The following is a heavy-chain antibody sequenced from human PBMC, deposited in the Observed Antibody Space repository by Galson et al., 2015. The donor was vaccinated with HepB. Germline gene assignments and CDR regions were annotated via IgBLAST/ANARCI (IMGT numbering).Heavy chain of an antibody. V-gene: IGHV3-7*03. CDR1: GFTFSDYW. CDR3: ARSPVRSLGY. CDR2: INQDGSDK. J-gene: IGHJ4*02. Sequence: SLRLSCAVSGFTFSDYWMSWVRQAPGKGLEWVANINQDGSDKYYVDSVKGRFTISRDNAKNSLYLQMNSLRGEDTAVYYCARSPVRSLGYWGQGTLVTVSS.